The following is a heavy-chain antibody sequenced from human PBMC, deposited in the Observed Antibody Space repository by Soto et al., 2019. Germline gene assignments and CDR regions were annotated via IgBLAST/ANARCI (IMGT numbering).Heavy chain of an antibody. Sequence: GGSLRLSCAASGFTFNNYAMTWVRQAPGKGLEWVSEISTGGGATYYADSVRGRFTISRDNSKDTLYLQMNSLRAEDTAVYYCAKGANSGNYGTDYWGQGTLVTVSS. CDR2: ISTGGGAT. J-gene: IGHJ4*02. D-gene: IGHD3-10*01. CDR3: AKGANSGNYGTDY. V-gene: IGHV3-23*01. CDR1: GFTFNNYA.